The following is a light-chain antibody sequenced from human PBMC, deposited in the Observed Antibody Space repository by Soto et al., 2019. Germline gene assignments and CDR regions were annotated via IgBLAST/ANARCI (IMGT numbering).Light chain of an antibody. CDR2: KAS. V-gene: IGKV1-5*03. CDR3: QQYHNYPWT. CDR1: QTNNNW. Sequence: DIQMTQSPSTLYASVGDRVTITCRASQTNNNWLAWYQQQPGKAPKLLIYKASGLEGGVSSRFSGSASGTEFTLSISSLQPDDFATFYCQQYHNYPWTFGQGTKVEI. J-gene: IGKJ1*01.